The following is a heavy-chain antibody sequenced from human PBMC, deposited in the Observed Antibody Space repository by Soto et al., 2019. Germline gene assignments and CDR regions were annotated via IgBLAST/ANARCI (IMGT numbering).Heavy chain of an antibody. V-gene: IGHV3-48*01. D-gene: IGHD3-9*01. CDR1: GGTFRNYK. J-gene: IGHJ6*02. CDR3: TTDLINDILTGYSKKPQSHEYYYYYGMDV. CDR2: ISIGSSSM. Sequence: GGSLRLSCESSGGTFRNYKINWVRQAPGKGLEWVSQISIGSSSMDYADSVKGRFTISRDNAKNSLYLQMNSLKTEDTAVYYCTTDLINDILTGYSKKPQSHEYYYYYGMDVWGQGTTVTVSS.